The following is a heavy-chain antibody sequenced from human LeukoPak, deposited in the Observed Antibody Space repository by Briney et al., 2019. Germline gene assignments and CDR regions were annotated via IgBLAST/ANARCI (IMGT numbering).Heavy chain of an antibody. D-gene: IGHD3-22*01. CDR3: ATRTYYYDSSGYYRFDY. Sequence: ASVKVSCKVSGYTLTELSMHWVRRAPGKGLEWMGGFDPEDGETIYAQKFQGRVTMTEDTSTDTAYMELSSLRSEDTAVYYCATRTYYYDSSGYYRFDYWGQGTLVTVSS. CDR2: FDPEDGET. J-gene: IGHJ4*02. V-gene: IGHV1-24*01. CDR1: GYTLTELS.